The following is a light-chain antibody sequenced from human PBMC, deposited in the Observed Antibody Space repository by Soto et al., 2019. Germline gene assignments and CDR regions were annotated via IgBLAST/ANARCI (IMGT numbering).Light chain of an antibody. CDR2: NVY. CDR3: SSYTVSRTYV. V-gene: IGLV2-14*03. CDR1: SSDVGAYNF. Sequence: QSALTQPASVSGSPGQSITISCTGTSSDVGAYNFVSWHQQHPGKAPKLMIYNVYDRPSGISYRFSGSKSGNTASLTISRRQSEDEADYYCSSYTVSRTYVFGTGTKVTVL. J-gene: IGLJ1*01.